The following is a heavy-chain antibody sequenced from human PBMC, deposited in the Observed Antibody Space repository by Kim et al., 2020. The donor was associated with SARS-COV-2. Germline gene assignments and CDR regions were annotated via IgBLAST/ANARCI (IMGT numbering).Heavy chain of an antibody. J-gene: IGHJ4*02. CDR2: INHSGST. Sequence: SETLSLTCAVYGGSFSGYYWSWIRQPPGKGLEWIGEINHSGSTNYNPSLKSRVTISVDTSKNQFSLKLSSVTAADTAVYYCARAALYSSSWYGYWGQGTLVTVSS. CDR1: GGSFSGYY. D-gene: IGHD6-13*01. CDR3: ARAALYSSSWYGY. V-gene: IGHV4-34*01.